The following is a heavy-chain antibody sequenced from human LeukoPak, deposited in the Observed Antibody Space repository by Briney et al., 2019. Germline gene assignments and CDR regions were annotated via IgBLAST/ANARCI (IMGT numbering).Heavy chain of an antibody. V-gene: IGHV3-7*01. CDR3: ARDGVY. D-gene: IGHD3-16*01. Sequence: PGGSLRLSCAASRFTFSTYLMSWVRQAPGERLEWVANIKQYVREKYYVDSVKGPFTISRDNAKNSLYLEMKSLRAEDTAVYYCARDGVYWGQGTLVTVSS. CDR1: RFTFSTYL. J-gene: IGHJ4*02. CDR2: IKQYVREK.